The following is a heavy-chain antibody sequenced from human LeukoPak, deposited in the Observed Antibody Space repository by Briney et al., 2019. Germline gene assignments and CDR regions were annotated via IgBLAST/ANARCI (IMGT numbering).Heavy chain of an antibody. CDR3: ANSWGTPEPYYFDY. Sequence: PGGSLRLSCAASGFTFSSYGMHCVRQAPGKGLEWVAVISYDGSNKYYADSVKGRFTISRDNSKNTLYLQMNSLRAEDTAVYYSANSWGTPEPYYFDYWGQGTLVTVSS. CDR2: ISYDGSNK. CDR1: GFTFSSYG. J-gene: IGHJ4*02. D-gene: IGHD3-16*01. V-gene: IGHV3-30*18.